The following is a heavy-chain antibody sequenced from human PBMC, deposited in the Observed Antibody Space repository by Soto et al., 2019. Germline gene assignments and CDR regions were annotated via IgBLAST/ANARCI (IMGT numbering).Heavy chain of an antibody. J-gene: IGHJ4*02. CDR2: IVVGSGNT. V-gene: IGHV1-58*02. CDR3: ASEVNSKGSSSWGY. CDR1: GFTFTSSA. D-gene: IGHD6-13*01. Sequence: QMQLVQSGPEVKKPGTSVKVSCKASGFTFTSSAMQWVRQTRGQYLEWIGWIVVGSGNTNYAQKFQEIVAITRDMSTTTAYMELSSLRSEDTAVYYCASEVNSKGSSSWGYWGQGTLVTVSS.